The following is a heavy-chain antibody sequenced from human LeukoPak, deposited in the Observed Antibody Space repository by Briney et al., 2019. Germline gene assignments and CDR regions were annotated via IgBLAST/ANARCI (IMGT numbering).Heavy chain of an antibody. V-gene: IGHV3-7*03. Sequence: GGSLRLSCAASGFTFSSYWMSWVRQAPGKGLEWVANIKQDGSEKYYVDSVEGRFTISRDNAKNSLYLQMNSLRAEDTAVYYCARAGYSSSWYVFDYWGQGTLVTVSS. J-gene: IGHJ4*02. CDR2: IKQDGSEK. D-gene: IGHD6-13*01. CDR1: GFTFSSYW. CDR3: ARAGYSSSWYVFDY.